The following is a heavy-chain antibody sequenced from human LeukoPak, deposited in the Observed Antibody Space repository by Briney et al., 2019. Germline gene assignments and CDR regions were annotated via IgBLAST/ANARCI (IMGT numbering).Heavy chain of an antibody. CDR2: IYYSGST. D-gene: IGHD6-13*01. J-gene: IGHJ4*02. Sequence: SEALSLTCTVSGGSISSSSYYWGWIRQPPGKGLEWIGSIYYSGSTYYNPSLKSRVTISVDTSKSQFSLKLSSVTAADTAVYYCAATYSSSWFYWGQGTLVTVSS. CDR1: GGSISSSSYY. CDR3: AATYSSSWFY. V-gene: IGHV4-39*01.